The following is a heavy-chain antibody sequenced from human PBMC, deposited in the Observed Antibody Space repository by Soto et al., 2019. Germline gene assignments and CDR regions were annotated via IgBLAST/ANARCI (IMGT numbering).Heavy chain of an antibody. D-gene: IGHD6-19*01. CDR1: GGTFSSYA. CDR2: IIPIFGTA. Sequence: QVQLVQSGAEVKKPGSSVKVSCKASGGTFSSYAISWVRQAPGQGLEWMGGIIPIFGTANDAQKFQGRVTITAEESTSTAYMELSSLRSEDKAVYYCARDRRFSSGWYYFDYWGQGTLVTVSS. CDR3: ARDRRFSSGWYYFDY. V-gene: IGHV1-69*01. J-gene: IGHJ4*02.